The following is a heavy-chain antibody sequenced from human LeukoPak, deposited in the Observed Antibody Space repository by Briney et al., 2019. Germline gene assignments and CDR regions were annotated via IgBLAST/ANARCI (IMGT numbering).Heavy chain of an antibody. D-gene: IGHD2-15*01. CDR3: ARIGCVGAICHGWFDP. CDR2: MHPNTGVT. V-gene: IGHV1-2*02. CDR1: GYSFATYW. Sequence: GESLKISCKGSGYSFATYWIAWVRQMPGKGLEWMGWMHPNTGVTKLVEKFQGRVAMTRDTSVTTAYMELSSLITDDTAIYYCARIGCVGAICHGWFDPWGQGTLVTVSS. J-gene: IGHJ5*02.